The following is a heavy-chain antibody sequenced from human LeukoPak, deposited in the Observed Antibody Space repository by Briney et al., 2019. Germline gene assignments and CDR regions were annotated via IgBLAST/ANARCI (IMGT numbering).Heavy chain of an antibody. CDR2: IISSGNTT. CDR3: TKDDWVY. V-gene: IGHV3-23*01. Sequence: GGSLRLSCAASGFTFSNHDMSWVRQAPDKGLEWVSSIISSGNTTYYADSVKGRFTISRDNAKNTLYLQMNSLRAEDTAVYCCTKDDWVYWGQGTLVTVSS. CDR1: GFTFSNHD. D-gene: IGHD3-9*01. J-gene: IGHJ4*02.